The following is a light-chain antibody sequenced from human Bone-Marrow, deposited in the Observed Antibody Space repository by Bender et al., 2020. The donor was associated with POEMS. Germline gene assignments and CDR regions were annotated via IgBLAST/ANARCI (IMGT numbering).Light chain of an antibody. V-gene: IGLV2-8*01. Sequence: QSALTQPPSASGSPGQSVTISCTGSSSDIGGFNYVSWYQQHPGRAPKVIIYEVTKRPSGVSNRFSASKSGDTASLTISGLQAEDEADYSCCSYASANTYVFGGGTKLTVL. J-gene: IGLJ2*01. CDR3: CSYASANTYV. CDR2: EVT. CDR1: SSDIGGFNY.